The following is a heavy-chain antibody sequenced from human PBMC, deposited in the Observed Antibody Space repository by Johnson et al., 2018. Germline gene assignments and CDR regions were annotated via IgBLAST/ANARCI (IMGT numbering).Heavy chain of an antibody. CDR1: GFTFNLSG. D-gene: IGHD1-14*01. V-gene: IGHV3-30*02. Sequence: VQLVESGGGVVQPGGSLRLSCEASGFTFNLSGMHWVRQTPVKGLEWVAFVSYDGNVEFYTDSVGGRFTISRDNSKDTISLEMSSLRDEDTAVYYCAKDRKPMLFYFDHWGQGALVTVSS. CDR3: AKDRKPMLFYFDH. CDR2: VSYDGNVE. J-gene: IGHJ4*02.